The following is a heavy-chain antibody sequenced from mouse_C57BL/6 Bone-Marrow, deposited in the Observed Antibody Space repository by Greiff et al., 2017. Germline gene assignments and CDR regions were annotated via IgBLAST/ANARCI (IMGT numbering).Heavy chain of an antibody. CDR2: IYPRAGST. J-gene: IGHJ1*03. CDR3: ARDYGSSYWYFDV. Sequence: QVQLQQSGPELVKPGASVKLSCKASGYTFTSYDINWVKQRPGQGLEWIGCIYPRAGSTKYNEKFKGKATLTVDTSSSTAYMELPSLTSEDSAVYFCARDYGSSYWYFDVWGTGTTVTVSS. V-gene: IGHV1-85*01. CDR1: GYTFTSYD. D-gene: IGHD1-1*01.